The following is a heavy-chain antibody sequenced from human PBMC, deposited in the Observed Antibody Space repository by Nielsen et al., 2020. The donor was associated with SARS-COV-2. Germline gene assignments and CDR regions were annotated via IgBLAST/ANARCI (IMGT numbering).Heavy chain of an antibody. Sequence: ASVKVSCKASADTFTSYDINWLRQATGQRLEWMGRMSPSSGKTDYAQKFQGRVTMTRNTSISTAYMELSSLRSEDTAVYYCARDPYGGSLGGPWGQGTLVTVSS. CDR3: ARDPYGGSLGGP. D-gene: IGHD5-12*01. J-gene: IGHJ5*02. CDR2: MSPSSGKT. CDR1: ADTFTSYD. V-gene: IGHV1-8*01.